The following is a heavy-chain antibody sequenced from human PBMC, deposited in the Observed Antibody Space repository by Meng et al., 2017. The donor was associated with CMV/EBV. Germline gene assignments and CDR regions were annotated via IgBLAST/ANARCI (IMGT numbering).Heavy chain of an antibody. CDR1: GGSISSGDYY. CDR3: ARGFTGVLLWFGESLGWFDP. CDR2: IYYSGST. D-gene: IGHD3-10*01. J-gene: IGHJ5*02. Sequence: VRLQDSGPGLVKPSQPLSLTCTVSGGSISSGDYYWSWIRQPPGKGLEWIGYIYYSGSTYYNPSLKSRVTISVDTSKNQFSLKLSSVTAADTAVYYCARGFTGVLLWFGESLGWFDPWGQGTLVTVSS. V-gene: IGHV4-30-4*08.